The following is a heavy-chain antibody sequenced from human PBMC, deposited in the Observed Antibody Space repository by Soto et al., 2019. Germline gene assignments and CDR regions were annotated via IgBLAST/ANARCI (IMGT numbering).Heavy chain of an antibody. Sequence: LRLSCEASGFIFISYAITWVRQAPGKGLEWVSTISGTGVNTYYADSVKGRFTVSRDNSKNTVWLQMNSLRAADSSVYYCAKDSVHNLYRTSSLEDCFGPWGQGTLVTVSS. D-gene: IGHD6-6*01. CDR3: AKDSVHNLYRTSSLEDCFGP. J-gene: IGHJ5*02. CDR1: GFIFISYA. V-gene: IGHV3-23*01. CDR2: ISGTGVNT.